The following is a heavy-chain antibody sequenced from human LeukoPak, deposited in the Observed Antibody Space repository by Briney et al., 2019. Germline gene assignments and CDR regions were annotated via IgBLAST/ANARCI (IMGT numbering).Heavy chain of an antibody. CDR1: GGSISSYY. D-gene: IGHD3-10*01. CDR2: IYYSGST. Sequence: SETLSLTCTVSGGSISSYYWSWIRQPPGKGLEWIGYIYYSGSTNYNPSLKSRVTISVDTSKNQFSLKLSSVTAADTAVYYCARSKGSGSYYNRRAHPGWFDPWGQGTLVTVSS. V-gene: IGHV4-59*12. CDR3: ARSKGSGSYYNRRAHPGWFDP. J-gene: IGHJ5*02.